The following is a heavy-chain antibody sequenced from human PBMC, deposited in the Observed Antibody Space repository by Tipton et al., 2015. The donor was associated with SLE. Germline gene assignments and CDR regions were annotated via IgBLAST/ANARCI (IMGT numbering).Heavy chain of an antibody. CDR1: GYTFTSNW. D-gene: IGHD1-26*01. Sequence: VQLVQSGAEVKKSGESLKISCKGSGYTFTSNWIGWVRQMPGKGLEWMGIIYPGDSDARYSPSFQGQVTISADRSINTAYLQWSSLKASDTAIYYCARGSQGGSYSFDYWGQGTLVTVPS. J-gene: IGHJ4*02. CDR2: IYPGDSDA. CDR3: ARGSQGGSYSFDY. V-gene: IGHV5-51*01.